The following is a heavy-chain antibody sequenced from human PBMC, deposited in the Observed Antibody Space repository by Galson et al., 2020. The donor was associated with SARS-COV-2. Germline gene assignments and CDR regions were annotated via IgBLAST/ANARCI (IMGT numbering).Heavy chain of an antibody. J-gene: IGHJ4*02. Sequence: GGSLRLACATSGFPFSSYWMSWVRQAPGTGLEWVANIKQDGSEKSYVDSVKGRFTISRDNAKNSLYLQMSSLRAEDTAVYYCARVAWIQQWFFDFWGQGTLVTVSS. D-gene: IGHD5-18*01. V-gene: IGHV3-7*01. CDR2: IKQDGSEK. CDR1: GFPFSSYW. CDR3: ARVAWIQQWFFDF.